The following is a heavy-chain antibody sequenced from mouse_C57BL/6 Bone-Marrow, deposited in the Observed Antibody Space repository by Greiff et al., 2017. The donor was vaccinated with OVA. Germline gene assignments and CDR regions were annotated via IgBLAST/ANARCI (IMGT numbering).Heavy chain of an antibody. CDR2: INYDGSST. CDR3: ARDRTHITTVVAGDY. CDR1: GFTFSDYY. J-gene: IGHJ2*01. V-gene: IGHV5-16*01. Sequence: EVQLVESEGGLVQPGSSMKLSCTASGFTFSDYYMAWVRQVPEKGLEWVANINYDGSSTYYLDSLKSRFIISRDNAKNILYLQMSSLKSEDTATYYCARDRTHITTVVAGDYWGQGTTLTVSS. D-gene: IGHD1-1*01.